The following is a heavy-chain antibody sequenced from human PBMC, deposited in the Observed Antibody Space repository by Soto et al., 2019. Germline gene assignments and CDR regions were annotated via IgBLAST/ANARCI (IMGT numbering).Heavy chain of an antibody. Sequence: QLGGSLRLSCAASGFPFSSYGMNWVRQAPGKGLEWVSYISSSGSTIYYADSVKGRFTISRDNAKNSLYLQMNSLRAEDTAVYYCARDGPICSSTSCYDYWGQGTLVTVSS. CDR1: GFPFSSYG. D-gene: IGHD2-2*01. V-gene: IGHV3-48*01. CDR2: ISSSGSTI. CDR3: ARDGPICSSTSCYDY. J-gene: IGHJ4*02.